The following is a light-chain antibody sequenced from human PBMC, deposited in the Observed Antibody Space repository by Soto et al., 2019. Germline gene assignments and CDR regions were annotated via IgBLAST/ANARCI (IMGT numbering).Light chain of an antibody. CDR2: KAS. CDR3: QQYNSYWT. CDR1: QSISNW. J-gene: IGKJ1*01. Sequence: DIQMTQSPSTLSASVGDRVTITCRGSQSISNWLAWYQQKPGKAPKLLIYKASSLETGVPSRFSGSGSGTEFALAISSLQPDDFATYYCQQYNSYWTFGQGTKVEIK. V-gene: IGKV1-5*03.